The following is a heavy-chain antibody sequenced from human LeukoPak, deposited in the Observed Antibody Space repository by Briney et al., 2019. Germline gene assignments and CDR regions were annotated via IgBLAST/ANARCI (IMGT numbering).Heavy chain of an antibody. J-gene: IGHJ4*02. CDR3: ARVIEARHFDY. CDR1: GFSVSSSY. D-gene: IGHD6-6*01. V-gene: IGHV3-66*01. Sequence: GGSLRLSCAASGFSVSSSYMSWVRQAPGKGLEWVSLIYSGGSTYYAGSVKGRFTISRDNSKNTMFLQMNSLRDEDTAVYYCARVIEARHFDYWGQGTLVTVSS. CDR2: IYSGGST.